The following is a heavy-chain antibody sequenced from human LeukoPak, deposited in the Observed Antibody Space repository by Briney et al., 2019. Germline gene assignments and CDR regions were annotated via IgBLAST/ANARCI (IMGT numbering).Heavy chain of an antibody. CDR2: IWYDGSSK. D-gene: IGHD3-16*02. CDR3: ARDNRYTGNYLDAFDI. Sequence: EPGGSLRLSCAASGFIFSAYGMHWVRQAPGKGLEWLAVIWYDGSSKYYADSVKGRFTISSDNSKNTLYMQMNNLRVEDTAVYFCARDNRYTGNYLDAFDIWGQGTLVTVSP. J-gene: IGHJ3*02. V-gene: IGHV3-33*01. CDR1: GFIFSAYG.